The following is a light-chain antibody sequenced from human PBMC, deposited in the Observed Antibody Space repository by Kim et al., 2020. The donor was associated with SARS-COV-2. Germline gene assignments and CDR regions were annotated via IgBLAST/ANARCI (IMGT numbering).Light chain of an antibody. J-gene: IGLJ3*02. Sequence: QSALTQPASVSGSPGQSITISCTGTSSDVGGYNYVSWYQQHPGKAPKLMIYDVSKRPSGVSNRFSGSKSGNTASLTISGLQAEDAADYYCGSYTSISTLVFGGGTQLTVL. CDR3: GSYTSISTLV. CDR2: DVS. CDR1: SSDVGGYNY. V-gene: IGLV2-14*01.